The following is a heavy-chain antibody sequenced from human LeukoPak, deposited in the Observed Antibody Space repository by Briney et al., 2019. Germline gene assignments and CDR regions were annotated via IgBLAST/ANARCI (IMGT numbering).Heavy chain of an antibody. CDR1: GYTFTGYY. D-gene: IGHD5-18*01. Sequence: ASVKVSCKASGYTFTGYYMHWVRQAPGQGLEWMGIINPSGGSTSYAQKFQGRVTMTRDMSTSTVYMELSSLRSEDTAVYYCARGVDTAMIYYYYYYMDVWGKGTTVTVSS. CDR3: ARGVDTAMIYYYYYYMDV. J-gene: IGHJ6*03. V-gene: IGHV1-46*01. CDR2: INPSGGST.